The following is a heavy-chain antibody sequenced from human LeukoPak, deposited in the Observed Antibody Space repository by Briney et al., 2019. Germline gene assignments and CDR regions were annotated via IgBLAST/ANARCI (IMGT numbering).Heavy chain of an antibody. CDR2: IYYSGSA. CDR1: GGSISSYY. D-gene: IGHD6-19*01. Sequence: SETLSLTCTVSGGSISSYYWSWIRQPPGKGLEWIGYIYYSGSANYNPSLKSRVTISVDTSKNQFSLKLSSVTAADTAVYYCASRSGWYSSFDYWGQGTLVTVSS. CDR3: ASRSGWYSSFDY. V-gene: IGHV4-59*08. J-gene: IGHJ4*02.